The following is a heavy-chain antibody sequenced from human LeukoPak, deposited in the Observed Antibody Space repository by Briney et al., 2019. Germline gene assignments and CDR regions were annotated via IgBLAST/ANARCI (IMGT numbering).Heavy chain of an antibody. CDR3: ARGLGYCSSTSCRYYYYYMDV. J-gene: IGHJ6*03. CDR2: IIPIFGTA. D-gene: IGHD2-2*01. V-gene: IGHV1-69*05. Sequence: SVKVSCKASGGTFSSYAISWVRQAPGQGLEWMGGIIPIFGTANYAQKFQGRVTFTTDESTSTAYMELSSLGSEDTAVYYCARGLGYCSSTSCRYYYYYMDVWGKGTTVTVSS. CDR1: GGTFSSYA.